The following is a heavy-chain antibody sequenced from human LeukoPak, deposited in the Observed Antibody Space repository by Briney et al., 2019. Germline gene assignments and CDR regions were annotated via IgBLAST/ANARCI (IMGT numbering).Heavy chain of an antibody. Sequence: PSETLSLTCTVSGGSISINSYYWGWIRQPPGKGLEWIGSIYYSGSTYYNPSLKSRVTISVDTSKNQFSLKLSSVTAADTAVYYCARDQRFYYDSSGYYSDAFDIWGQGTMVTVSS. CDR3: ARDQRFYYDSSGYYSDAFDI. J-gene: IGHJ3*02. CDR1: GGSISINSYY. V-gene: IGHV4-39*07. CDR2: IYYSGST. D-gene: IGHD3-22*01.